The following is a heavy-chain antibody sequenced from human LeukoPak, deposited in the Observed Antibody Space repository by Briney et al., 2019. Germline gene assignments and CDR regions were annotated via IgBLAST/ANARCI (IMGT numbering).Heavy chain of an antibody. J-gene: IGHJ6*02. Sequence: SVKVSCKASGGTFSSYAISWVRQALGQGLEWMGGIIPIFGTANYAQKFQGRVTITADESTSTAYMELSSLRSEDTAVYYCARSLGLMVPGYYYGMDVWGQGTTVTVSS. D-gene: IGHD3-10*01. CDR2: IIPIFGTA. CDR3: ARSLGLMVPGYYYGMDV. CDR1: GGTFSSYA. V-gene: IGHV1-69*13.